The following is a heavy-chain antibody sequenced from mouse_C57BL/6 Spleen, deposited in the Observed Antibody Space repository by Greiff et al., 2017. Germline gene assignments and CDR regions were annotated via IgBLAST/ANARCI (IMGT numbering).Heavy chain of an antibody. V-gene: IGHV1-15*01. Sequence: VKLMESGAELVRPGASVTLSCKASGYTFTDYEMHWVKQTPVHGLEWIGAIDPETGGTAYNQKFKGKAILTADKSSSTAYMELRSLTSEDSAVYYCTRWGYGYDGFAYWGQGTLVTVSA. D-gene: IGHD2-2*01. CDR2: IDPETGGT. J-gene: IGHJ3*01. CDR1: GYTFTDYE. CDR3: TRWGYGYDGFAY.